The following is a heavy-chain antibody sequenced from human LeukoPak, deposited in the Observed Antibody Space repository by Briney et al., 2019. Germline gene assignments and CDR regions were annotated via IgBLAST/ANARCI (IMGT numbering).Heavy chain of an antibody. CDR3: ARDKVGRNWFDP. Sequence: PSETLSFTCTVSGGSISSYYWSGIRQPPGKGLEWIGYIYYSGSTNYNPSLKSRVTISVDTSKNQFSLKLSSVTAADTAVYYCARDKVGRNWFDPWGQGTLVTVSS. V-gene: IGHV4-59*01. CDR1: GGSISSYY. J-gene: IGHJ5*02. CDR2: IYYSGST.